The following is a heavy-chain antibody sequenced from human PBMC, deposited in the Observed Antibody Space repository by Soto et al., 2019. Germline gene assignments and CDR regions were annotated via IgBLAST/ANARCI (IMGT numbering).Heavy chain of an antibody. Sequence: SVKVSCKASGGTFSSYAISWVRQAPGQGLEWMGGIIPIFGTANYAQKFQGRVTITADESTSTAYMELSSLRSEDTAVYYCASRVVVTVIRYYFDYWGQGTLVTVSS. CDR3: ASRVVVTVIRYYFDY. CDR1: GGTFSSYA. CDR2: IIPIFGTA. V-gene: IGHV1-69*13. J-gene: IGHJ4*02. D-gene: IGHD2-21*02.